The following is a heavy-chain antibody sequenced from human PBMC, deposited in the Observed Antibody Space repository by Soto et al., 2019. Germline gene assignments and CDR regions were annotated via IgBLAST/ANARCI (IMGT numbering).Heavy chain of an antibody. D-gene: IGHD5-12*01. Sequence: GSLRLSCASSGFAVSNNYMSWVRQAPGKGLEWVSVIYSGGSTYYADSVKGRFTISRDNSKNTLYLQMNSLRAEDTAVYYCARDEVFRLRHHTTYIYYYGMDVWGQGTTVTVSS. J-gene: IGHJ6*02. CDR3: ARDEVFRLRHHTTYIYYYGMDV. V-gene: IGHV3-53*01. CDR1: GFAVSNNY. CDR2: IYSGGST.